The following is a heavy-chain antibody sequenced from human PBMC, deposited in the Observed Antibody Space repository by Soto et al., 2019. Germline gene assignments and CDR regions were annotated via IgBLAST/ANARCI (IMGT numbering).Heavy chain of an antibody. V-gene: IGHV5-51*01. CDR2: IYPGDSDT. Sequence: KGLEWVGIIYPGDSDTRYSPSFQGQVTISADHSITTAYLQWRSLKASDTAMFYCARAPPTYYYDSSGYYPGRAFDIWGQGTMVTVSS. CDR3: ARAPPTYYYDSSGYYPGRAFDI. D-gene: IGHD3-22*01. J-gene: IGHJ3*02.